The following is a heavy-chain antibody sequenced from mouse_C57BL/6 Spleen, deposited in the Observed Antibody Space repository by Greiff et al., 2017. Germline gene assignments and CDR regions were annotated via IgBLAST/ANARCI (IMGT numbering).Heavy chain of an antibody. V-gene: IGHV1-15*01. Sequence: VQLQQSGAELVRPGASVTLSCKASGYTFTDYEMHWVKQTPVHGLEWIGAIDPETGGTAYNQKFKGKAILTADKSSSTAYMELRSLTSEYSAVYYCTPYGSSPYYYAMDYWGQGTSVTVAS. CDR3: TPYGSSPYYYAMDY. CDR2: IDPETGGT. CDR1: GYTFTDYE. J-gene: IGHJ4*01. D-gene: IGHD1-1*01.